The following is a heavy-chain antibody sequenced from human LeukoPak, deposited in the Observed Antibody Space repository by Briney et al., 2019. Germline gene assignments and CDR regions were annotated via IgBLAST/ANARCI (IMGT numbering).Heavy chain of an antibody. J-gene: IGHJ4*02. CDR3: AKGPHIVVVPAAVPDY. CDR2: ISYDGSNK. D-gene: IGHD2-2*01. CDR1: GFTFSSYG. Sequence: GGSLRLSCAASGFTFSSYGMHWVRQAPGKGLEWVAVISYDGSNKYYADSVKGRFTISRDNSKNTLYLQMNSLRAEDTAVYYCAKGPHIVVVPAAVPDYWGQGTLVTVSS. V-gene: IGHV3-30*18.